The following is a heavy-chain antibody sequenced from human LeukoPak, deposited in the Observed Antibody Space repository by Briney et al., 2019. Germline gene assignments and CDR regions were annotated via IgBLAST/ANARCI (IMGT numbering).Heavy chain of an antibody. CDR2: INPNSGGT. Sequence: GASVKVSCKASGYTFTGYYMHWVRQAPGQGLEWMGWINPNSGGTNYAQKFQGRVTMTRDTSISTVYMELSRLRSDDTAVYYCARDYSGYDYVFWFDPWGQGTLVTVSS. CDR3: ARDYSGYDYVFWFDP. D-gene: IGHD5-12*01. J-gene: IGHJ5*02. CDR1: GYTFTGYY. V-gene: IGHV1-2*02.